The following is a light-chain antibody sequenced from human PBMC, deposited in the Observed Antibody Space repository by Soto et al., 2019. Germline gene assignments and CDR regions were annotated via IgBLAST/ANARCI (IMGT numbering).Light chain of an antibody. Sequence: DIQMTQSPSALSASVGDRVTITCRASQNVSRWLAWYQQKAGKAPKLLIYDASSLESGVPSRFSGSGSGTEFTLTIGSLQADDCAIYYCQQYDAYSRTFGQGTNVDLK. V-gene: IGKV1-5*01. CDR3: QQYDAYSRT. CDR1: QNVSRW. J-gene: IGKJ1*01. CDR2: DAS.